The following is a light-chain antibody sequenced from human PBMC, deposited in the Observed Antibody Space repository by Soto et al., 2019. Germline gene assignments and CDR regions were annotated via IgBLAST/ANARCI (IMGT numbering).Light chain of an antibody. CDR2: DTS. CDR1: QSMTSH. Sequence: EIVLTQSPATLSLSPGERATLSCRASQSMTSHLAWYRQKPGQAPRLLIYDTSSRATGIPGRFSGSGSGTDFTLTISSLEPEDFAIFYCQQRDNWPETFGQGTKLEI. J-gene: IGKJ2*01. V-gene: IGKV3-11*01. CDR3: QQRDNWPET.